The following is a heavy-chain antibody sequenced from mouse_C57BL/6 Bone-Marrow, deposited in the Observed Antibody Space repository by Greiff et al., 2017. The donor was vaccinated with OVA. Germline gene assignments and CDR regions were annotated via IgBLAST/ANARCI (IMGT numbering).Heavy chain of an antibody. D-gene: IGHD1-1*01. CDR3: TTYYGSSYDWYFDV. CDR1: GYTFTDYE. Sequence: VQLQQSGAELVRPGASVTLSCKASGYTFTDYEMHWVKQTPVHGLEWIGAIDPETGGTAYNQKFKGKAILTADKSSSTAYLQLSSLTSEDTAVYYCTTYYGSSYDWYFDVWGTGTTVTVSS. CDR2: IDPETGGT. V-gene: IGHV1-15*01. J-gene: IGHJ1*03.